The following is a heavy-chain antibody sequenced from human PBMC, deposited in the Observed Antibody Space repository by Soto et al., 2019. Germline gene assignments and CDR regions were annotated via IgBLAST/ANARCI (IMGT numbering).Heavy chain of an antibody. CDR3: ARDDSGFSGSHYIDYFNY. CDR2: INAANGDT. Sequence: ASVKVSCKASGYTFTAYAIHWVRQAPGQRLEWMGWINAANGDTKYSQNFQGRVAITTDISASTAYMELSSLRSEDTAVYYCARDDSGFSGSHYIDYFNYWGQGALVTVSS. J-gene: IGHJ4*02. D-gene: IGHD1-26*01. CDR1: GYTFTAYA. V-gene: IGHV1-3*01.